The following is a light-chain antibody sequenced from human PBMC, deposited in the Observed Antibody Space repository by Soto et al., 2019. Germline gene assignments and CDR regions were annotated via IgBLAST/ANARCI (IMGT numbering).Light chain of an antibody. J-gene: IGKJ1*01. V-gene: IGKV3-15*01. CDR3: QQYHNWWT. CDR2: GAS. CDR1: QTVSSH. Sequence: EMVMTQSPATLSVSPGERATLFCRGSQTVSSHLAWYQQRPGQAPRLLIYGASTRATGIPARFSGSGSGTEFTLTISSLQSEDSAVYYSQQYHNWWTFGPGTQVEIK.